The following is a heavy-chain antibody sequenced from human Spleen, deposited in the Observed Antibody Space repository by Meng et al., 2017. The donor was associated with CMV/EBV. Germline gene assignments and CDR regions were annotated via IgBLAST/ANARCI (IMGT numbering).Heavy chain of an antibody. J-gene: IGHJ6*02. CDR3: AKDTTAAAGGRYYYYYGMDV. CDR2: ISGSGGST. CDR1: GFTFSSYW. D-gene: IGHD6-13*01. V-gene: IGHV3-23*01. Sequence: GESLKISCAASGFTFSSYWMSWVRQAPGKGLEWVSAISGSGGSTYYADSVKGRFTISRDNSKNTLYLQMNSLRAEDTAVYYCAKDTTAAAGGRYYYYYGMDVWGQGTTVTVSS.